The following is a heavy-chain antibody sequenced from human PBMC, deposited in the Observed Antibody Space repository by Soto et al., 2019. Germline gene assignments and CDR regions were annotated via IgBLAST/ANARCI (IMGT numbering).Heavy chain of an antibody. Sequence: QVQLTQSGAEVKKPGASVKVSCQASGYTFINYDINWVRQAPGQGLEWMGCISGHNGNTKYAQKFQGRVTMATNRSTTTAYMELRSLRSDDTAVYYCARTMRLGVDCFDPWGQGTLVTVSS. D-gene: IGHD2-8*02. CDR2: ISGHNGNT. J-gene: IGHJ5*02. CDR1: GYTFINYD. CDR3: ARTMRLGVDCFDP. V-gene: IGHV1-18*04.